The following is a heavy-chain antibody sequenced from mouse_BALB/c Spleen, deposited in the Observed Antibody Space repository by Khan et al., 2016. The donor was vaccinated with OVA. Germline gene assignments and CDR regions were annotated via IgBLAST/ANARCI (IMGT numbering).Heavy chain of an antibody. V-gene: IGHV1-9*01. D-gene: IGHD1-1*01. CDR1: GYTFNTYW. CDR3: VRGFWHYGSSSSHYFDY. J-gene: IGHJ2*01. CDR2: ILPESGST. Sequence: QVQLQQSGAELMKPGASVKISCKASGYTFNTYWMEWIKQRPGHGLEWIGEILPESGSTNYNEKLKGKATLTADTSSNTAYMQISSLTSEDSAVXYCVRGFWHYGSSSSHYFDYWGQGSTLAVTS.